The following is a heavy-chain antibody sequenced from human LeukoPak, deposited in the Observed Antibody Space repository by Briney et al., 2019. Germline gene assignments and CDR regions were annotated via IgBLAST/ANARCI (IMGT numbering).Heavy chain of an antibody. CDR3: ARGPGVTMIDPVYFDL. J-gene: IGHJ2*01. Sequence: SETLSLTCTVSGYSISSGYYWGWIRQPPGQGLEWIGSIYHSGSTYYNPSLKSRVTISVDTSKNQFSLKLSSVTAADTAVYYCARGPGVTMIDPVYFDLWGRGTLVTVSS. D-gene: IGHD3-22*01. V-gene: IGHV4-38-2*02. CDR1: GYSISSGYY. CDR2: IYHSGST.